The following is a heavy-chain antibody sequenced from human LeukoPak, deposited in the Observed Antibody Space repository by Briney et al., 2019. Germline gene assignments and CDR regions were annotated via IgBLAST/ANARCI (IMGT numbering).Heavy chain of an antibody. CDR1: GGSISXXX. D-gene: IGHD3-10*01. CDR2: XXXXXST. Sequence: SEXXXLTCTVSGGSISXXXXXXIRQPRGXXXXXXXXXXXXXSTNXXPXLXSRVXXXXDXSKSQFSLKVSSVTAADTAVYSCARXSSGRSYGSGSSPLYYFDYWGQGILVTVSS. J-gene: IGHJ4*02. V-gene: IGHV4-59*08. CDR3: ARXSSGRSYGSGSSPLYYFDY.